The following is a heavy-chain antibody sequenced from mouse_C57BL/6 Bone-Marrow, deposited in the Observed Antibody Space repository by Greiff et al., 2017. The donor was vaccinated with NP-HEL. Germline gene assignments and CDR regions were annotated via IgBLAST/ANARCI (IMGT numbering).Heavy chain of an antibody. J-gene: IGHJ4*01. D-gene: IGHD2-3*01. CDR1: GYTFTDYN. CDR2: INPNNGGT. Sequence: EVQLQQSGPELVKPGASVKMSCKASGYTFTDYNMHWVKQSHGKSLEWIGYINPNNGGTSYKQKFKGKATLTVNTSSSTAYMELRSLTSEDSAVYYCARWLLPYYYAMDYWGQGTSVTVSS. CDR3: ARWLLPYYYAMDY. V-gene: IGHV1-22*01.